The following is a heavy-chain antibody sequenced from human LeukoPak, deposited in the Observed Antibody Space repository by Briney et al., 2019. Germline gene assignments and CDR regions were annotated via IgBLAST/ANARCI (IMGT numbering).Heavy chain of an antibody. Sequence: SVKVSCKASGGTFSSYAISWVRQAPGQGLEWMGRIIPILGIANYAQKFQGRVTITADKSTSTAYMGLSSLRSEDTAVYYCARSMVRGVSPDYWGQGTLVAVSS. CDR2: IIPILGIA. D-gene: IGHD3-10*01. CDR1: GGTFSSYA. V-gene: IGHV1-69*04. CDR3: ARSMVRGVSPDY. J-gene: IGHJ4*02.